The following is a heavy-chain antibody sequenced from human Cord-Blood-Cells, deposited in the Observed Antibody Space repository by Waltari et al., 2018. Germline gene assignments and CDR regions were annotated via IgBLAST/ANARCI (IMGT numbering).Heavy chain of an antibody. CDR2: INHSGST. V-gene: IGHV4-34*01. J-gene: IGHJ5*02. Sequence: QVQLQQWGAGLLKPSETLSLTCAVYGGSFSGYYWSWIRQPPGKGLGWIGEINHSGSTNYNPSLKSRVTISVDTSKTQFSLKLSSVTAADTAVYYCAGGVVVAATPIRWFDPWGQGTLVTVSS. CDR1: GGSFSGYY. D-gene: IGHD2-15*01. CDR3: AGGVVVAATPIRWFDP.